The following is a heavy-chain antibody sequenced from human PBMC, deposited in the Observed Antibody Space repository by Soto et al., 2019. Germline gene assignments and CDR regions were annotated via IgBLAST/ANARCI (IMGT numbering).Heavy chain of an antibody. CDR3: ARDYGDRYFDY. Sequence: GGSLRLSCAASGFTFSSYAMHWVRQAPGKGLEWVAVISYDGSNKYYADSVKGRFTISRDNSKNTLYLQMNSLRAEDTAVYYCARDYGDRYFDYWGQGTLVTVSS. V-gene: IGHV3-30-3*01. D-gene: IGHD4-17*01. J-gene: IGHJ4*02. CDR2: ISYDGSNK. CDR1: GFTFSSYA.